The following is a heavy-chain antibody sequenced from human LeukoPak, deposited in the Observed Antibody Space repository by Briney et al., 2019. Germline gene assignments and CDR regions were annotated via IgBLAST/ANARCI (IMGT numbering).Heavy chain of an antibody. V-gene: IGHV3-53*01. Sequence: GGSLTLSCAASGFSVSLNYMNWVRQAPGKGLEWVSILYSGSDTYYADSVKGRFTISRDNSKNTLYLQMNSLRAEDTAVYYCAKPRSGYYYFWDYWGQGTLVTVSS. CDR3: AKPRSGYYYFWDY. CDR1: GFSVSLNY. J-gene: IGHJ4*02. D-gene: IGHD3-22*01. CDR2: LYSGSDT.